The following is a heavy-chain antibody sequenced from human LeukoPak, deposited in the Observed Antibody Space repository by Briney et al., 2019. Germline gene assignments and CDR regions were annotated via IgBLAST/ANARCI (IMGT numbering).Heavy chain of an antibody. V-gene: IGHV3-9*01. CDR3: ARVRGADGSYYRGKGFDI. CDR2: ISWNSGSI. Sequence: SGGSLRLSCAASGFTFDDYAMHWVRQAPGKGLEWVSGISWNSGSIGYADSVKGRFTISRDNAKNSLYLQMTSLRAEDTALYHCARVRGADGSYYRGKGFDIWGQGTMVTVSS. J-gene: IGHJ3*02. D-gene: IGHD1-26*01. CDR1: GFTFDDYA.